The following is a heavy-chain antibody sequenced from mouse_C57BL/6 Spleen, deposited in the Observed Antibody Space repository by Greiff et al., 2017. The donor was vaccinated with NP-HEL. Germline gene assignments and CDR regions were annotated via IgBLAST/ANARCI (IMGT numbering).Heavy chain of an antibody. V-gene: IGHV1-47*01. CDR3: ARRGYGSSYWFAY. CDR2: FHPYNDDT. J-gene: IGHJ3*01. D-gene: IGHD1-1*01. Sequence: QVQLKESGAELVKPGASVKMSCKASGYTFTTYPIEWMKQNHGKSLEWIGNFHPYNDDTKYNEKFKGKATLTVEKSSSTVYLELSRLTSDDSAVYYCARRGYGSSYWFAYWGQGTLVTVSA. CDR1: GYTFTTYP.